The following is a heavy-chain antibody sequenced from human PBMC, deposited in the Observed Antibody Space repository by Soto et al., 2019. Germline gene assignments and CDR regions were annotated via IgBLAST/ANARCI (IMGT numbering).Heavy chain of an antibody. CDR1: GGSISSYY. Sequence: PSETLSLTCSVSGGSISSYYGSWIRQPPGKGLEWIGYIYYSGSTNYNPSLKSRVTISVDTSKNQFSLKLSSVTAADTAVYYCARQKSRLITIFGVGGNYYMDAWGKGNTITIS. CDR2: IYYSGST. J-gene: IGHJ6*03. CDR3: ARQKSRLITIFGVGGNYYMDA. D-gene: IGHD3-3*01. V-gene: IGHV4-59*08.